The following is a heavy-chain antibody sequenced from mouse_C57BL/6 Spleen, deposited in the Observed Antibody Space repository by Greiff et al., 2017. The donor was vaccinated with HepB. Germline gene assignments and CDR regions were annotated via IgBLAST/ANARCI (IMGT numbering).Heavy chain of an antibody. CDR3: VRHEDYYGSSPFAY. V-gene: IGHV10-1*01. CDR2: IRSKSNNYAT. J-gene: IGHJ3*01. Sequence: EVMLVESGGGLVQPKGSLKLSCAASGFSFNTYAMNWVRQAPGKGLEWVARIRSKSNNYATYYADSVKDRFTISRDDSESMLYLQMNNLKTEDTAMYYCVRHEDYYGSSPFAYWGQGTLVTVSA. CDR1: GFSFNTYA. D-gene: IGHD1-1*01.